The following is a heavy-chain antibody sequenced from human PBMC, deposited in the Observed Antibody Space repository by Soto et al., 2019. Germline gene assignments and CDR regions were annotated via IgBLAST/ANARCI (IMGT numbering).Heavy chain of an antibody. Sequence: EVQLVESGGGLVQPGGSLRLSCAASGFIFSAYPMHWVRQAPGKGLEYVSAIRTNENTYYANSVKGRFTISRDNSKNTLYLQMGSLRAEDMAIYYCARGDDYVPFDYWSQGTVVTVSS. CDR3: ARGDDYVPFDY. CDR2: IRTNENT. D-gene: IGHD4-17*01. CDR1: GFIFSAYP. V-gene: IGHV3-64*01. J-gene: IGHJ4*02.